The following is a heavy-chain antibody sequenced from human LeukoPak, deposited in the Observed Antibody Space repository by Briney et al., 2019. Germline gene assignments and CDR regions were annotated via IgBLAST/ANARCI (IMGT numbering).Heavy chain of an antibody. CDR3: ARHFFDWFRMRWFDP. J-gene: IGHJ5*02. CDR2: INHSGST. V-gene: IGHV4-34*01. D-gene: IGHD3-9*01. CDR1: GGSFSGYY. Sequence: SETLSLTCAVYGGSFSGYYWSWIRQPPGKGLEWIGEINHSGSTNYNPSLKSRVTISADTSENQFSLKLSSVTAADTAVYHCARHFFDWFRMRWFDPWGQGTLVTVSS.